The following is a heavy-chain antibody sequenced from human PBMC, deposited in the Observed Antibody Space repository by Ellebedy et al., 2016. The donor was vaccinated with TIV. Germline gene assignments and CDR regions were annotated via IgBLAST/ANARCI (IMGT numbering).Heavy chain of an antibody. CDR3: ARDVDSSGYYTVLY. V-gene: IGHV3-74*01. CDR2: INSDGSST. CDR1: GFTFSHYY. Sequence: PGGSLRLSCAASGFTFSHYYMNWVRQAPGKGLVWVSRINSDGSSTSYADSVKGRFTISRDNAKNTLYLQMNSLRAEDTAVYYCARDVDSSGYYTVLYWGQGTLVTVSS. J-gene: IGHJ4*02. D-gene: IGHD3-22*01.